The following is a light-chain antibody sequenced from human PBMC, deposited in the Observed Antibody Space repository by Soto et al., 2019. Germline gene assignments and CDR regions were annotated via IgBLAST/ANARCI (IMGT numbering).Light chain of an antibody. CDR1: SSDVGGYNY. V-gene: IGLV2-14*01. Sequence: QSVLTQPASVSGSPGQSITISCTGTSSDVGGYNYVSWYQQHPGKAPKLMIYDVSNRPSGVSNRFSGSESGNTASLTISGLRAEDEADYYCSSYTSSSTLVVFGGGTTLTVL. J-gene: IGLJ2*01. CDR3: SSYTSSSTLVV. CDR2: DVS.